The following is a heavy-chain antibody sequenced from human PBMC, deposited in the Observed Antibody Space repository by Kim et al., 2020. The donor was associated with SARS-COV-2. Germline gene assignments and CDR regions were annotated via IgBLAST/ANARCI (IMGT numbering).Heavy chain of an antibody. V-gene: IGHV3-30*18. CDR2: ISYDGSNK. CDR1: GFTFSSYG. D-gene: IGHD3-16*01. Sequence: GGSLRLSCAASGFTFSSYGMHWVRQAPGKGLEWVAVISYDGSNKYYADSVKGRFTISRDNSKNTLYLQMNSLRAEDTAVYYCAKDPGRGSYGPHNWFDPWGQGTLVTVSS. CDR3: AKDPGRGSYGPHNWFDP. J-gene: IGHJ5*02.